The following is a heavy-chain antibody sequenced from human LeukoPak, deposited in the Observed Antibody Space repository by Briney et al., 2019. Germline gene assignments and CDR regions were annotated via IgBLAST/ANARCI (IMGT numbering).Heavy chain of an antibody. CDR2: IWYDGSNK. CDR1: GFTFSSYG. Sequence: PGGSLRLSCAASGFTFSSYGMHWVRQAPGKGLEWVAVIWYDGSNKYYADSVKGRFTISRDNAKNTLYLQMNSLRAEDTAVYYCAREETAGDYDILTGYSDYWGQGTLVTVSS. J-gene: IGHJ4*02. V-gene: IGHV3-33*01. CDR3: AREETAGDYDILTGYSDY. D-gene: IGHD3-9*01.